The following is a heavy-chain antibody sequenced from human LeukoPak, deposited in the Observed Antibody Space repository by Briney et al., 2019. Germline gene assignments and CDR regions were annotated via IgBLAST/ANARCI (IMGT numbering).Heavy chain of an antibody. CDR3: AKDINQQLDYATHFDY. D-gene: IGHD6-13*01. Sequence: ETGGSLRLSCAASGFSFSGYGMHWVRQAPGKGLEWVSGIIWNSGSIGYADSVKGRFTISRDNAKNSLYLQMNSLRAEDTALYYCAKDINQQLDYATHFDYWGQGTLVTVSS. V-gene: IGHV3-9*01. CDR1: GFSFSGYG. J-gene: IGHJ4*02. CDR2: IIWNSGSI.